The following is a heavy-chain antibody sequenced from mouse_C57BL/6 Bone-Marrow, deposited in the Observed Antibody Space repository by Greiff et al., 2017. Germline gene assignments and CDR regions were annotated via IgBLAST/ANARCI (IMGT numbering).Heavy chain of an antibody. V-gene: IGHV5-17*01. D-gene: IGHD1-1*01. J-gene: IGHJ3*01. CDR1: GFTFSDYG. CDR2: ISSGSSTI. Sequence: EVQLVESGGGLVKPGGSLKLSCAASGFTFSDYGMHWVRQAPEKGLEWVAYISSGSSTIYYADTVKGRFTISRDNAKNTLFLQMTSLRSEDTAMYYCARRPLYYGSSPAWFAYWGQGTLVTVSA. CDR3: ARRPLYYGSSPAWFAY.